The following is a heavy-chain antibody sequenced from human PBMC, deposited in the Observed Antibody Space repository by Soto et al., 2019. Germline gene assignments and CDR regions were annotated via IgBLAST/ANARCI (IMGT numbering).Heavy chain of an antibody. CDR1: GFTFSIYC. CDR3: ARDPDCRSTSCQYYFDY. D-gene: IGHD2-2*01. CDR2: ISYDGSNK. V-gene: IGHV3-30*03. J-gene: IGHJ4*02. Sequence: GGSLILSCSASGFTFSIYCMHWVRQAPGKGLEWVAVISYDGSNKYYADSVKGRFTISRDNSKNTLYLQMNSLRAEDTAVYYCARDPDCRSTSCQYYFDYWGQGTLVTVSS.